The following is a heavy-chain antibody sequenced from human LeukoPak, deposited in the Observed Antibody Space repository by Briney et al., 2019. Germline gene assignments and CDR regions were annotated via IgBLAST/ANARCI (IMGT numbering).Heavy chain of an antibody. CDR2: IYYTGGT. CDR1: GGSIGSDY. J-gene: IGHJ4*02. V-gene: IGHV4-59*08. CDR3: AKYGNSGWVIDN. D-gene: IGHD6-19*01. Sequence: SETLSLTCTVSGGSIGSDYWTWIRQPPGKGLEYIGYIYYTGGTNYNPSLKSRVTISVDTSKNQFSLKLSSVTAADTAVYFCAKYGNSGWVIDNWGQGTLVTDSS.